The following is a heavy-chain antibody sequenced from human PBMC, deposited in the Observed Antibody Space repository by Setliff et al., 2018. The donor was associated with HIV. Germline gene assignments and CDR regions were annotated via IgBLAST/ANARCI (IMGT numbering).Heavy chain of an antibody. D-gene: IGHD5-18*01. Sequence: GGSLRLSCTASGFIFNNYGMNWVRQAPGKGLEWVSYISSGSSTIYYADSVKGRFTISGDNAKNSLYLQMNSLRAEDTAVYYCARDHGYSYGTIDYWGQGTLVTVSS. CDR1: GFIFNNYG. CDR3: ARDHGYSYGTIDY. V-gene: IGHV3-48*01. CDR2: ISSGSSTI. J-gene: IGHJ4*02.